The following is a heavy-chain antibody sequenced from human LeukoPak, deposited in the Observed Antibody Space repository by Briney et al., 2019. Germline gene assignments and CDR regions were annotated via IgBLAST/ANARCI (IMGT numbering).Heavy chain of an antibody. J-gene: IGHJ4*02. D-gene: IGHD3-22*01. CDR3: ARDGDSSGYGRYKYYFDY. V-gene: IGHV3-23*01. CDR2: ISPSGGIT. Sequence: GGSLRLSCAASGFTFSSHGMNWVRQAPGKGLEWVSGISPSGGITYYTDSVKGRFTISRDNAKNSLYLQMNSLRAEDTAVYYCARDGDSSGYGRYKYYFDYWGQGTLVTVSS. CDR1: GFTFSSHG.